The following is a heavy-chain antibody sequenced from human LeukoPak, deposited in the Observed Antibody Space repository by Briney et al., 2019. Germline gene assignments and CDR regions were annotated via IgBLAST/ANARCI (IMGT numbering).Heavy chain of an antibody. Sequence: PSETLSLTCTVSGGSISSGDYYWSWIRQPPGKGLEWIGYIYYSGSTNYNPSLKSRVTISVDTSKNQFSLKLSSVTAADTAVYYCARGGLGYCSGGSCYDYYYYYYGMDVWGQGTTVTVSS. V-gene: IGHV4-61*08. D-gene: IGHD2-15*01. CDR3: ARGGLGYCSGGSCYDYYYYYYGMDV. J-gene: IGHJ6*02. CDR2: IYYSGST. CDR1: GGSISSGDYY.